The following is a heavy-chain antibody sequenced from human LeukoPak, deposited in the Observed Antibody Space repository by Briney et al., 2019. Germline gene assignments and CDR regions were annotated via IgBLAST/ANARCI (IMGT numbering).Heavy chain of an antibody. CDR3: ARIYGSGSYPLDY. V-gene: IGHV3-48*03. J-gene: IGHJ4*02. Sequence: GALRLSCAASGFTFSSYEMNWVRQAPGKGLEWVSYISSSDSTIYYADSVKGRFTISRDNSKNTLYLQMNSLRAEDTAVYYCARIYGSGSYPLDYWGQGTLVTVSS. CDR1: GFTFSSYE. D-gene: IGHD3-10*01. CDR2: ISSSDSTI.